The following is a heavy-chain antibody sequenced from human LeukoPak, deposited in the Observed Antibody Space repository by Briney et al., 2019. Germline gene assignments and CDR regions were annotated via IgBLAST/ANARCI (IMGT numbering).Heavy chain of an antibody. D-gene: IGHD5-18*01. V-gene: IGHV3-30-3*01. CDR2: ISYDGSNK. CDR1: GFTFSSYA. J-gene: IGHJ4*02. Sequence: PGRSLRLSCAASGFTFSSYAMPWVRQAPGKGLEWVAVISYDGSNKYYADSVKGRFTISRDNAKNSLYLQMNSLRAEDTAVYYCARDSRYGYSYGSFRNWGQGTLVTVSS. CDR3: ARDSRYGYSYGSFRN.